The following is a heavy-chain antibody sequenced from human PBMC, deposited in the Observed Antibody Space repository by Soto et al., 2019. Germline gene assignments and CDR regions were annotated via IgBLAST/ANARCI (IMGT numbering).Heavy chain of an antibody. Sequence: EVHLLESGGGLVQPGGSLGLSCAASGFAFSDYAMTWVRQAPGKGLEWVSDISDGDGATHYADSVKGRFTISRDDSKNTLYLQMDSLRVEDAAVYYCAKGRTFFDFWGQGTLVTVSS. CDR1: GFAFSDYA. D-gene: IGHD3-16*01. J-gene: IGHJ4*02. CDR3: AKGRTFFDF. V-gene: IGHV3-23*01. CDR2: ISDGDGAT.